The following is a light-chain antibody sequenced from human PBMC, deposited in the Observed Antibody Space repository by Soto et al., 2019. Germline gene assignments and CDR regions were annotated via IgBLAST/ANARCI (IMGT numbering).Light chain of an antibody. J-gene: IGKJ5*01. CDR2: GAS. CDR1: QSVSSN. Sequence: ETVMTQSPVTLSVSPGERATLSCRASQSVSSNLAWYQHKPGQAPRLLIYGASTRATRIPARFSGSGSGTAFTLTISSLQSEDFAVYYCQQYNNWPPITFGQGTRLEIK. V-gene: IGKV3-15*01. CDR3: QQYNNWPPIT.